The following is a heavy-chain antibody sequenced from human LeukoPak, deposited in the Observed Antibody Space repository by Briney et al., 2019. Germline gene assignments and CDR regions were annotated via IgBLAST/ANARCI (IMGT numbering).Heavy chain of an antibody. CDR2: INPSGGST. V-gene: IGHV1-46*01. CDR3: ARENTMVRGPRGWFDP. Sequence: ASVKVSCKASGYTFTSYDINWVRQATGQGLEWMGIINPSGGSTSYAQKFQGRVTMTRDTSTSTVYMELSSLRSEDTAVYYCARENTMVRGPRGWFDPWGQGTLVTVSS. D-gene: IGHD3-10*01. CDR1: GYTFTSYD. J-gene: IGHJ5*02.